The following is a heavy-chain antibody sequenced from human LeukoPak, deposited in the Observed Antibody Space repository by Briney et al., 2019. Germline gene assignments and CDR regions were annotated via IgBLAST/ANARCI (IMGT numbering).Heavy chain of an antibody. Sequence: GASLRLSCAASGFTFSSYAMSWVRQAPGKGLEWVSAISGSGGSTYYADSVKGRFTIPRDNSKNTLYLQMNSLRAEDTAVYYCAKDRLVVVTAIAGYFDYWGQGTLVTVSS. D-gene: IGHD2-21*02. V-gene: IGHV3-23*01. J-gene: IGHJ4*02. CDR3: AKDRLVVVTAIAGYFDY. CDR2: ISGSGGST. CDR1: GFTFSSYA.